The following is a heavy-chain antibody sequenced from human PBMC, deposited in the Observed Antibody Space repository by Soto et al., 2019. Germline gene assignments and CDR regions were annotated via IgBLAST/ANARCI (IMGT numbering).Heavy chain of an antibody. CDR2: ISSSSSYI. Sequence: EVQLVESGGGLVKPGGSLRLSCAASGFTFSSYSMNWVRQASGKGLEWVSSISSSSSYIYYADSVKGRFTISRDNAKNSLYLQMNSLRAEDTAVYYCARVPELDYYMDVWGKGTTVTVSS. J-gene: IGHJ6*03. V-gene: IGHV3-21*01. CDR1: GFTFSSYS. CDR3: ARVPELDYYMDV.